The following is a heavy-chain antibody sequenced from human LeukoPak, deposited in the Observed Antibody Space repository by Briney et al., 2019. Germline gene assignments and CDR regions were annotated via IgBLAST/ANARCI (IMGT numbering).Heavy chain of an antibody. Sequence: SETLSLTCAVNGGSFSGYYWSWIRQPPGKGLEWIGEINHSGSTNYNPSLKSRVTISVDTSKNQFSLKLSSVTAADTAVYYCARRAQQLVRNDWFDPWGQGTLVTVSS. CDR3: ARRAQQLVRNDWFDP. D-gene: IGHD6-13*01. CDR1: GGSFSGYY. J-gene: IGHJ5*02. V-gene: IGHV4-34*01. CDR2: INHSGST.